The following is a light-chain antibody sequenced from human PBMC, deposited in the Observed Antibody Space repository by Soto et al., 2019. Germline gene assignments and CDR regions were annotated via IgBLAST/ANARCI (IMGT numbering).Light chain of an antibody. J-gene: IGKJ2*01. CDR3: QRYGSSPQYA. V-gene: IGKV3-20*01. CDR1: QSVNSDY. Sequence: EIVLTQSPGTLSLSPGERATFSCRASQSVNSDYLAWYQQRPGLAPRLLIYGTSNRATGIPDRFSGSGSGTDFTLTINTLEPEDFAVYYCQRYGSSPQYAFGQGTKLEIK. CDR2: GTS.